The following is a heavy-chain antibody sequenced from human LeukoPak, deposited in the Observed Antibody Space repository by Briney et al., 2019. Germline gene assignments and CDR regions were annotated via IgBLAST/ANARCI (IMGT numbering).Heavy chain of an antibody. CDR3: TRDGGEGDNSAFDI. J-gene: IGHJ3*02. CDR1: GVTLSDHH. CDR2: TRDKAGRYMT. V-gene: IGHV3-72*01. Sequence: PGGSLRLSCAASGVTLSDHHMDWVRQAPGKGLEWVGRTRDKAGRYMTKYAASVKGRFTISRDDSQNSLYLQMNSLETEDTAVYYCTRDGGEGDNSAFDIWGQGTVVTVSS. D-gene: IGHD3-16*01.